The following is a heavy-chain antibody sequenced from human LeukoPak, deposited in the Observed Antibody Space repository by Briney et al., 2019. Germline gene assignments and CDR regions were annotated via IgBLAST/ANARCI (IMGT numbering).Heavy chain of an antibody. CDR1: GGTFSSYA. Sequence: SEKVSCKASGGTFSSYAISWVRQAPGQGLEWMGGIIPIFGTANYAQKFQGRVTITADESTSTAYMELSSLRSEDTAVYYCARSDGYSSSWGLGYWGQGTLVTVSS. D-gene: IGHD6-13*01. CDR2: IIPIFGTA. CDR3: ARSDGYSSSWGLGY. J-gene: IGHJ4*02. V-gene: IGHV1-69*13.